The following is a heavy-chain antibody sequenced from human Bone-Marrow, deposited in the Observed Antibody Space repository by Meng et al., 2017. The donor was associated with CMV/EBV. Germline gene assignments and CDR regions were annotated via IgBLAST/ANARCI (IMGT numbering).Heavy chain of an antibody. V-gene: IGHV1-8*03. CDR1: GYTFTSYD. CDR3: ARRQTGIAAAGGYYYGMDV. Sequence: ASVKVSCKASGYTFTSYDINWVRQATGQGLEWMGWMNPNSGNTGYAQKFQGRVTITRNTSISTAYMELSSLRSEDTAVYYCARRQTGIAAAGGYYYGMDVWGQGTTVTVSS. J-gene: IGHJ6*02. D-gene: IGHD6-13*01. CDR2: MNPNSGNT.